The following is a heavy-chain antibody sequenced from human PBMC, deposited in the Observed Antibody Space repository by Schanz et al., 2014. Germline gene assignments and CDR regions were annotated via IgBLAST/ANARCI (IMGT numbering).Heavy chain of an antibody. D-gene: IGHD6-13*01. CDR3: ARDGVDAAAGGNY. Sequence: QVHLVQSGAEVKKPGSSVKVSCKASGGTFSSDTFSWVRQAPGQGLEWMGRIIPSLGLAKYEQKFQDKVTITADTSTSTVYMELSSLRSEDTAVYYCARDGVDAAAGGNYWGQGTLVTVSS. CDR2: IIPSLGLA. V-gene: IGHV1-69*08. CDR1: GGTFSSDT. J-gene: IGHJ4*02.